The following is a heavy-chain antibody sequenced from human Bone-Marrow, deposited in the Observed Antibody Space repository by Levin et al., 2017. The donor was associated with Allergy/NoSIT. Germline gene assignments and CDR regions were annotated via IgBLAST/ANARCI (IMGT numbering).Heavy chain of an antibody. CDR3: AGQGYGDTNSFYGMDG. V-gene: IGHV4-59*08. Sequence: SETLSLTCTVSGDSIRSFYWSWIRQPPGKRLEWIAYIYSSGSTKYNPSLESRATISVDTSKNQFSLTLSSVTAADTALYYCAGQGYGDTNSFYGMDGWGQGTTVTVSS. CDR2: IYSSGST. D-gene: IGHD4-17*01. J-gene: IGHJ6*02. CDR1: GDSIRSFY.